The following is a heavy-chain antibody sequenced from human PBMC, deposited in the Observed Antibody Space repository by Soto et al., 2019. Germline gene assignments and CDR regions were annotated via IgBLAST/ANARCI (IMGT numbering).Heavy chain of an antibody. Sequence: PGGSLRLSCAASGFTFSSYGMHWVRQAPGKGLEWVAVIWYDGSNKYYADSVKGRFTISRDNSKNTLYLQMNSLRAEDTAVYYCAREQSYYYGSGSYYNDYYYYGMDVWGQGTTVTVSS. CDR3: AREQSYYYGSGSYYNDYYYYGMDV. CDR2: IWYDGSNK. J-gene: IGHJ6*02. V-gene: IGHV3-33*01. CDR1: GFTFSSYG. D-gene: IGHD3-10*01.